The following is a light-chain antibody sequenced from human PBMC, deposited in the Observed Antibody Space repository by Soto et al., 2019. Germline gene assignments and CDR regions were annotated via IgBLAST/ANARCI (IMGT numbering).Light chain of an antibody. J-gene: IGLJ1*01. Sequence: QSALTQPASVSGSPGQSITISCSGTRSDVGTYNYVSWYQQHPGKAPKLMIFEASNRPSGVSSRFSGSKSGYTASLTISGLQAEDEADYYCNSYTTSDTYVFVTGTKLTVL. CDR2: EAS. V-gene: IGLV2-14*01. CDR1: RSDVGTYNY. CDR3: NSYTTSDTYV.